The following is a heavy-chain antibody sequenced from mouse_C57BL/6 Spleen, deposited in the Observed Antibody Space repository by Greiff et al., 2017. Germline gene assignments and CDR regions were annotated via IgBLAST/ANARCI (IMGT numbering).Heavy chain of an antibody. Sequence: VQLQQSGAELMKPGASVKLSCKASGYTFTGYWIEWVKQRPGHGLEWIGEILPGSGSTSYNEKFKGKATFTVDTSTNTAYMQLNILTTEASAIYYCAREGDSGLPFDDWGKGTTLTVSS. CDR3: AREGDSGLPFDD. CDR2: ILPGSGST. J-gene: IGHJ2*01. D-gene: IGHD3-2*02. V-gene: IGHV1-9*01. CDR1: GYTFTGYW.